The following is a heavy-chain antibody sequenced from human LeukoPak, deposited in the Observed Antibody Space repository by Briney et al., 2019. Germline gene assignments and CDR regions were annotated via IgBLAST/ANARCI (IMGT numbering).Heavy chain of an antibody. V-gene: IGHV3-48*01. D-gene: IGHD2-15*01. CDR3: ASQRKDCSGGSCYYRGYFQH. Sequence: GGSLRLSCAASGFTFSSYTMNWVRQAPGKGLEWVSYISSGNSNIYYADSVKGRFTISRDNAKNSLYLQMNSLRAEDTAVYYCASQRKDCSGGSCYYRGYFQHWGQGTLVTVSS. CDR2: ISSGNSNI. CDR1: GFTFSSYT. J-gene: IGHJ1*01.